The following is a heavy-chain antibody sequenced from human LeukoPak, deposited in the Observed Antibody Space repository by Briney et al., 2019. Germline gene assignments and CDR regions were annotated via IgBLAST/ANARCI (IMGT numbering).Heavy chain of an antibody. J-gene: IGHJ4*02. CDR1: GYTLTELS. CDR3: ARWGCSSISCYSRY. D-gene: IGHD2-2*01. CDR2: MNPNSGNT. Sequence: GASVKVSCKVSGYTLTELSMHWVRQATGQGLEWMGWMNPNSGNTGYAQKFQGRVTMTRNTSISTAYMELSSLRSEDTAVYYCARWGCSSISCYSRYWGQGTLVTVSS. V-gene: IGHV1-8*01.